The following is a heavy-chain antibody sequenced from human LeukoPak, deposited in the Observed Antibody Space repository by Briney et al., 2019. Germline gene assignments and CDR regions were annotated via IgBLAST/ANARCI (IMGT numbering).Heavy chain of an antibody. CDR2: IFNSGST. J-gene: IGHJ4*02. CDR1: GGYISSYY. D-gene: IGHD2-2*01. CDR3: ALGDCSSTSCYVFDY. V-gene: IGHV4-59*01. Sequence: PSETLSLTCTVSGGYISSYYWSWIRQPPGKGLEWIGYIFNSGSTNYSPSLKSRVTISVDTSKNQFSLKLSSVTAADTAVYFCALGDCSSTSCYVFDYWGQGTLVTVSS.